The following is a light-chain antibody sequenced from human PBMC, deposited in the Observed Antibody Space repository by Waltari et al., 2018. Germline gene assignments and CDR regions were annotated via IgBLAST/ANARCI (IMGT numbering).Light chain of an antibody. CDR3: RSYAGSNNPL. V-gene: IGLV2-8*01. CDR1: TSDVGGYSY. CDR2: EVS. Sequence: HSPMTQPPSASGPPGQAVTISSTGTTSDVGGYSYICWYQQHPGKAPKLMISEVSKRPSGVPDRFSGSKSGNTASLTVSGLQAEDEADYYCRSYAGSNNPLFGGGTKLTVL. J-gene: IGLJ2*01.